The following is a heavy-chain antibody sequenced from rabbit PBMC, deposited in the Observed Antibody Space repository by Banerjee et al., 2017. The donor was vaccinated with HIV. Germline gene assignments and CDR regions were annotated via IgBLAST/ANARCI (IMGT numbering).Heavy chain of an antibody. CDR2: IYTGSGGST. CDR1: GFSFSSYD. D-gene: IGHD3-1*01. Sequence: QEQLVESGGGLVQPEGSLTLTCTASGFSFSSYDMCWVRQAPGKGLEWIGCIYTGSGGSTYYASWAKGRFTISKTSSTTVTLQMTSLTVADTATYFCARASGFFYLYFNLWGPGTLVTVS. J-gene: IGHJ4*01. V-gene: IGHV1S45*01. CDR3: ARASGFFYLYFNL.